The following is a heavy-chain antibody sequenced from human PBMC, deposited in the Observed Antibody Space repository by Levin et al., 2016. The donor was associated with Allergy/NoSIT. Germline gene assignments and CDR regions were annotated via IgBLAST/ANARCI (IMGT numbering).Heavy chain of an antibody. J-gene: IGHJ6*02. CDR3: TCSSGSSYYYYGMDV. V-gene: IGHV3-49*02. CDR2: IRSKAYGGTT. D-gene: IGHD3-10*01. Sequence: WIRQPPGKGLEWVGFIRSKAYGGTTEYAASVKGRFTISRDDSKSIAYLQMNSLKTEDTAVYYCTCSSGSSYYYYGMDVWGQGTTVTVSS.